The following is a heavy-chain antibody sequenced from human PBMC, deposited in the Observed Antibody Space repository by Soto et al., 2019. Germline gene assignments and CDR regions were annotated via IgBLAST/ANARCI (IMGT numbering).Heavy chain of an antibody. D-gene: IGHD3-10*01. CDR3: ARKDYYGSGSYHFDS. CDR1: GYTFTSFP. J-gene: IGHJ4*02. CDR2: INPANGDT. V-gene: IGHV1-3*01. Sequence: QVHLVQSGAEGKKPGASVRVSCQASGYTFTSFPMHWVRQAPRQRLEWMGWINPANGDTGYSQTFQGRVTITRDTSASTGSMELSRLTSEGTAIYFCARKDYYGSGSYHFDSWGQGILVSVSS.